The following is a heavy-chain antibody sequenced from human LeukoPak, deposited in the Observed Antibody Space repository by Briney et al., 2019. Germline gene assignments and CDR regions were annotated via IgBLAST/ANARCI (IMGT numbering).Heavy chain of an antibody. V-gene: IGHV1-18*04. Sequence: GASVKVSCKISGYNFASNYIHWVRQAPGQGLEWMGWISAYNGNTNYAQKLQGRVTMTTDTSTSTAYMELRSLRSDDTAVYYCARDLKWSWFDPWGQGTLVTVSS. J-gene: IGHJ5*02. CDR2: ISAYNGNT. CDR1: GYNFASNY. D-gene: IGHD2-15*01. CDR3: ARDLKWSWFDP.